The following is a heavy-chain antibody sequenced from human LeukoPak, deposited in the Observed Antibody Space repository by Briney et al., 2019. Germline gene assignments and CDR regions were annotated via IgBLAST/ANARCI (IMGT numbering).Heavy chain of an antibody. Sequence: GGSLRLSCAASGFTLRSYGMNWVRQAPGKGLEWVAFIRFDGSNKYYADSVRGRFTISRDNSKNTLYLQMNTLRAEDTAVYYCAKDRATMAQYYNYMDLWGKATTVTVFS. CDR2: IRFDGSNK. D-gene: IGHD3-10*01. CDR3: AKDRATMAQYYNYMDL. CDR1: GFTLRSYG. V-gene: IGHV3-30*02. J-gene: IGHJ6*03.